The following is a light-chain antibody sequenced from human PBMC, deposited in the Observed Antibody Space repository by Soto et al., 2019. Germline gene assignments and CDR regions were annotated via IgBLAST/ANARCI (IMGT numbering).Light chain of an antibody. J-gene: IGKJ4*01. CDR1: QDIDIY. CDR2: AAS. Sequence: DIQMTQSPSSLSASVGGRVTITCRAGQDIDIYLTWYQQKPGKAPKLLIYAASTFQTGVPSKFSGSGSGTDFTLTISNLQPADLATYYCQQSFNNPLTFGGGTKIEIK. CDR3: QQSFNNPLT. V-gene: IGKV1-39*01.